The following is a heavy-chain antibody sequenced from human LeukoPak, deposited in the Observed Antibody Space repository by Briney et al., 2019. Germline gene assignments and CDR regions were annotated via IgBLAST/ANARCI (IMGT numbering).Heavy chain of an antibody. Sequence: AGGSLRLSCAASGFTFNSYAMHWVRQAPGRGLEWVAVISYDGSNKYYADSVKGRFTISRDNSKNTLYLQMNSLRAEDTAVYYCARDLYDSSGYSLGFDYWGQGTLVTVSS. J-gene: IGHJ4*02. CDR2: ISYDGSNK. CDR1: GFTFNSYA. V-gene: IGHV3-30-3*01. D-gene: IGHD3-22*01. CDR3: ARDLYDSSGYSLGFDY.